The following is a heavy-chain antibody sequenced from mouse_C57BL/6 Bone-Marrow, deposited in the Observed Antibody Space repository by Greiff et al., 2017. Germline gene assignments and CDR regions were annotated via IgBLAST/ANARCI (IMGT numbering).Heavy chain of an antibody. D-gene: IGHD4-1*01. V-gene: IGHV1-50*01. CDR3: ARKELTGKVDD. Sequence: VQLQQPGAELVKPGASVKLSCKASGYTFTSYWMQWVKQRPGQGLEWIGEIDPSDSYTNYNQKFKGKATLTVDTSSRTAYMQLSSLTSADSAVYYCARKELTGKVDDGGQGTTLAVTS. CDR1: GYTFTSYW. J-gene: IGHJ2*01. CDR2: IDPSDSYT.